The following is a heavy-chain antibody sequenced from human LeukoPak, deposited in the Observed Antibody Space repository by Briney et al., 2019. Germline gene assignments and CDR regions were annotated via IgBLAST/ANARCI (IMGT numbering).Heavy chain of an antibody. V-gene: IGHV3-23*01. CDR3: AKEGASITMIVVVITGLFDY. CDR1: GFTFSSYA. D-gene: IGHD3-22*01. J-gene: IGHJ4*02. CDR2: ISGSGGST. Sequence: GGSLRLSCAASGFTFSSYAKSWVRQAPGKGLEWVSAISGSGGSTYYADSVKGRFTISRDNSKNTLYLQMNSLRVEDTAVYYCAKEGASITMIVVVITGLFDYWGQGTLVTVSS.